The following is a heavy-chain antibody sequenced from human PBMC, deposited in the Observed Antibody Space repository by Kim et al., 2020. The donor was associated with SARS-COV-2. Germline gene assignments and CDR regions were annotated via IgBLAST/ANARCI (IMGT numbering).Heavy chain of an antibody. J-gene: IGHJ5*02. Sequence: KFQGRVTITRDTSASTAYMELSSLRSEDTAVYYCAHDYYGSGSYDNWFDPWGQGTLVTVSS. D-gene: IGHD3-10*01. V-gene: IGHV1-3*01. CDR3: AHDYYGSGSYDNWFDP.